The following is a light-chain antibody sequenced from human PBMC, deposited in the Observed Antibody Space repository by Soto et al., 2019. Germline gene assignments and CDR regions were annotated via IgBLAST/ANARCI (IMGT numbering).Light chain of an antibody. Sequence: QSVLTQPASVSGSPGQSITISCTGTSSDVGGYKFVSWYQQHSGKAPKLIIYEVSNRPSGVSNRFSGSKSGNTASLTISGLQPEDEADYYCISYTTSSTLYVFGTGTKLTVL. V-gene: IGLV2-14*01. CDR3: ISYTTSSTLYV. CDR1: SSDVGGYKF. CDR2: EVS. J-gene: IGLJ1*01.